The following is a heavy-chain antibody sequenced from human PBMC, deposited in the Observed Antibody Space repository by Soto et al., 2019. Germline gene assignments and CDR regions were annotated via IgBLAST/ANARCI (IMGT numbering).Heavy chain of an antibody. Sequence: AETLSLTCTASGGSISSYYWSSIRQPPGKGLERIGYIYYSGSTNYNPSLKSRVTISVDTSKNQFSLKLSSVTAADTAVYYCARERHNWFDPWGQGTVLTVSS. CDR2: IYYSGST. CDR3: ARERHNWFDP. V-gene: IGHV4-59*01. CDR1: GGSISSYY. J-gene: IGHJ5*02.